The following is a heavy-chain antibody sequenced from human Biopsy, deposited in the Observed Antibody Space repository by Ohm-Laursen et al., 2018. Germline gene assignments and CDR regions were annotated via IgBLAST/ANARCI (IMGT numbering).Heavy chain of an antibody. J-gene: IGHJ4*02. D-gene: IGHD6-19*01. CDR2: IYDKGSTA. CDR1: GDSVSSGSFY. CDR3: ARGMRSSGWPYFDS. Sequence: SDTLSLTCTVSGDSVSSGSFYWTWIRQPPGQGLEYIGYIYDKGSTANYNPSLESRVTMSVDMPKNQFPLKLSSVTAADTAIYYCARGMRSSGWPYFDSWGQGTLVTVSS. V-gene: IGHV4-61*01.